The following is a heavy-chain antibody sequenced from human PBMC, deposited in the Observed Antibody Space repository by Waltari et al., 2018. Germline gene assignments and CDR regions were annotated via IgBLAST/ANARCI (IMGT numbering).Heavy chain of an antibody. CDR2: IYYSGST. J-gene: IGHJ6*02. V-gene: IGHV4-59*11. CDR1: GCSISSHY. D-gene: IGHD5-12*01. CDR3: ARVGGYDVFYYYGMDV. Sequence: QVQLQESGPGLVKPSETLSLTCTVSGCSISSHYWSWIRQPPGKGLEWIGYIYYSGSTNYNPSLKSRVTISVDTSKNQFSLKLSSVTAADTAVYYCARVGGYDVFYYYGMDVWGQGTTVTVSS.